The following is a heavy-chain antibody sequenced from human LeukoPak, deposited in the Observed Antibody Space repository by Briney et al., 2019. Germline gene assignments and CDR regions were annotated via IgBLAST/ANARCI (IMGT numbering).Heavy chain of an antibody. D-gene: IGHD2-2*01. Sequence: ASVKVSCKASGYTFTGYYMHWVRQAPGQGLEWMGWINPNSGGTNYAQKLQGRVTMTRDTSISTAYMELSRLRSDDTAVYYCARSLVVPAAILFAYNWFDPWGQGTLVTVSS. V-gene: IGHV1-2*02. CDR1: GYTFTGYY. CDR3: ARSLVVPAAILFAYNWFDP. CDR2: INPNSGGT. J-gene: IGHJ5*02.